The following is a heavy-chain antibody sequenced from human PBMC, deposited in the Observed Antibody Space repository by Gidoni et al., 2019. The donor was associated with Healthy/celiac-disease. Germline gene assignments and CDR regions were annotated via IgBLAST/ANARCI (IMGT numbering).Heavy chain of an antibody. Sequence: EVQLLESGGGLVQPGGSLRLSCAASGFTFSSYAMSWVRQAPGKGLEWVSAISGSGGSTYYADSVKGRFTISRDNSKNTLYLQMNSLRAEDTAVYYCAGQVGNLPADAGMRWFDPWGQGTLVTVSS. V-gene: IGHV3-23*01. D-gene: IGHD2-2*01. J-gene: IGHJ5*02. CDR3: AGQVGNLPADAGMRWFDP. CDR1: GFTFSSYA. CDR2: ISGSGGST.